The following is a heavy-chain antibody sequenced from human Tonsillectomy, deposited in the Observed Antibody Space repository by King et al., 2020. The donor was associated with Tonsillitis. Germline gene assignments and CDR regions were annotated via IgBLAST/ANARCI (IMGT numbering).Heavy chain of an antibody. D-gene: IGHD1-26*01. J-gene: IGHJ6*02. Sequence: VQLVESGGGLVQPGGSLRLSCAASGFTFSSYWMTWVRQAPGKGLEWVANIRKDGSEKYYVDSVKGRFTISRDNAKNSLYLQMNSLRAEDTAVYYCARDRVITELSYYYGMDVWGQGTTVTVSS. V-gene: IGHV3-7*01. CDR3: ARDRVITELSYYYGMDV. CDR2: IRKDGSEK. CDR1: GFTFSSYW.